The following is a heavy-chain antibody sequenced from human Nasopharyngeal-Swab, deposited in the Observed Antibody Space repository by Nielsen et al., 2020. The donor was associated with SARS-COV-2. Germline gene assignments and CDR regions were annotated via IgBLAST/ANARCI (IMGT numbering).Heavy chain of an antibody. CDR3: ARHYGHVVVTDNWFDP. V-gene: IGHV4-61*05. J-gene: IGHJ5*02. CDR2: ISYTGST. D-gene: IGHD2-21*02. Sequence: SETLSLTCTVSGGSISSSSYYWSWIRQPPGKGLEWIGYISYTGSTNYNPSLKSRVTISLDTSKTQFSLKLRSVTAADTAVYYCARHYGHVVVTDNWFDPWGQGTLVTVSS. CDR1: GGSISSSSYY.